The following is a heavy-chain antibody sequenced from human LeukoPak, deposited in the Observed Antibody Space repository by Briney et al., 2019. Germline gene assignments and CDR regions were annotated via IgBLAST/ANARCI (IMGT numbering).Heavy chain of an antibody. CDR1: GFTFSIYA. D-gene: IGHD4-17*01. J-gene: IGHJ3*01. Sequence: GGSLTLSCAASGFTFSIYALSWVRQAPGKGLEWISGIIGAGTTYYADSVKGRFTVSRDQASNTVFLRMNSLRAEDSATYYCGQDPNGNYIGAFDFWGRGTMVTVFS. V-gene: IGHV3-23*01. CDR3: GQDPNGNYIGAFDF. CDR2: IIGAGTT.